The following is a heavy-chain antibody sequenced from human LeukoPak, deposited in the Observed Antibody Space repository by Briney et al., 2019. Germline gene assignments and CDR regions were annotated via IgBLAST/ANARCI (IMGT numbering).Heavy chain of an antibody. CDR1: GFTFSNYE. Sequence: GGSLRLSCAASGFTFSNYEMNWVRQPPGKGLEWVSYISGSGNTIYYADSVKGRFTISRDNAKNSLYLQMNSLRAEDTAVYYCARAGYCSGGSCYHQPYYYYYYMDVWGKGTTVTVSS. J-gene: IGHJ6*03. V-gene: IGHV3-48*03. CDR3: ARAGYCSGGSCYHQPYYYYYYMDV. D-gene: IGHD2-15*01. CDR2: ISGSGNTI.